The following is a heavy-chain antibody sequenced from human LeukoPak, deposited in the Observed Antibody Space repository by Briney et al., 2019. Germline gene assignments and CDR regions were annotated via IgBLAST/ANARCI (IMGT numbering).Heavy chain of an antibody. CDR3: ARVISSSWPHPWDY. J-gene: IGHJ4*02. V-gene: IGHV3-74*01. D-gene: IGHD6-13*01. Sequence: GGSLRLSCAASGFTFSSYWMHWVRQAPGKGLVWVSRINSDGSSTSYADSVKGRFTISRDNAKNTLYLQMNSLRAEDTAVYYCARVISSSWPHPWDYWGQGTLVTVSS. CDR2: INSDGSST. CDR1: GFTFSSYW.